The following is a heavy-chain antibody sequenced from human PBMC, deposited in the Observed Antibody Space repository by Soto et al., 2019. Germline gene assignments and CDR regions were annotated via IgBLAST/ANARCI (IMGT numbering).Heavy chain of an antibody. CDR3: ARDDLKASSGWYRSYYYYYGMDV. V-gene: IGHV1-18*04. CDR1: GYTFTSYG. Sequence: EASVKVSCKASGYTFTSYGISWVRQAPGQGLEWMGWISAYNGNTNYAQKLQGRVTMTTDTSTSTAYMELRSLRSDDTAVYYCARDDLKASSGWYRSYYYYYGMDVWGQGTTVTVSS. CDR2: ISAYNGNT. J-gene: IGHJ6*02. D-gene: IGHD6-19*01.